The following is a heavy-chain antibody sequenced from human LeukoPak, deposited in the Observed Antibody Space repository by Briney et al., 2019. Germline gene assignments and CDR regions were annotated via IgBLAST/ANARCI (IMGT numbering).Heavy chain of an antibody. CDR1: GGSISSGGYY. J-gene: IGHJ4*02. Sequence: PSQTLSLTCTVSGGSISSGGYYWSWIRQHPGKGLEWIGYIYYSGSTYHNPSLKSRVTISAGTSKNQFSLKLSSVTAADTAVYYCARRHYYDNNGYDIDYWGQGTLVTVSS. CDR3: ARRHYYDNNGYDIDY. CDR2: IYYSGST. V-gene: IGHV4-31*03. D-gene: IGHD3-22*01.